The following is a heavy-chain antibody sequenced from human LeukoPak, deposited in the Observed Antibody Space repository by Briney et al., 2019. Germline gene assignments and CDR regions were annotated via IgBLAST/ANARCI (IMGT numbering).Heavy chain of an antibody. Sequence: PGGSLRLSCAASKFTFSSYWMHWVRQAPGKGLVWVSRINPDGSTTNYADSVKGRFTISRDNAKNTLYLQMNSLRAEDTAVYYCAKVPYLRGIAVANGYFDYWGQGTLVTVSS. CDR1: KFTFSSYW. V-gene: IGHV3-74*01. CDR2: INPDGSTT. J-gene: IGHJ4*02. CDR3: AKVPYLRGIAVANGYFDY. D-gene: IGHD6-19*01.